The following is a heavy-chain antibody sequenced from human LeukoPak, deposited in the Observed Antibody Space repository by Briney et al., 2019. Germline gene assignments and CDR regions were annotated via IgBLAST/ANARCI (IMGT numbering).Heavy chain of an antibody. D-gene: IGHD4-17*01. CDR3: ARSTATVTRDYYYGMDV. CDR2: IIPIVGIA. CDR1: GGTFSSYA. J-gene: IGHJ6*02. Sequence: GASVKVSCKASGGTFSSYAISWVRQAPGQGLEWVGRIIPIVGIANYAQKLQGRVTISADKSTSTAYMELSRLREEETAVYYCARSTATVTRDYYYGMDVWRQGTTVSVSS. V-gene: IGHV1-69*04.